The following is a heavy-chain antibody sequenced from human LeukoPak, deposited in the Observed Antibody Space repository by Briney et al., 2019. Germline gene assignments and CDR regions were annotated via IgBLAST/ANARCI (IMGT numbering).Heavy chain of an antibody. CDR1: GGTFSSYA. Sequence: SVKVSCKASGGTFSSYAISWVRQAPGQGLEWMGGIIPIFGTANYAQKFQGRVTISTDESTSTAYMELSSLRSEDTAVYYCAREAYYDSSGSYYFDYWGQGTLVTVSS. D-gene: IGHD3-22*01. V-gene: IGHV1-69*05. J-gene: IGHJ4*02. CDR2: IIPIFGTA. CDR3: AREAYYDSSGSYYFDY.